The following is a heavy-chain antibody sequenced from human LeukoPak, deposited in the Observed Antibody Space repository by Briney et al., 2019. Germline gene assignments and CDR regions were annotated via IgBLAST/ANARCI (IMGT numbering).Heavy chain of an antibody. Sequence: GGSLRLSCADSGFTFSSYAMSWVRQAPGKGLGWVSAISGSGGSTYYADSVKGRFTISRDNSKNTLYLQMNSLRAEDTAVYYCAKRYILTGYDSWGQGTLVTVSS. CDR3: AKRYILTGYDS. CDR1: GFTFSSYA. D-gene: IGHD3-9*01. CDR2: ISGSGGST. J-gene: IGHJ5*01. V-gene: IGHV3-23*01.